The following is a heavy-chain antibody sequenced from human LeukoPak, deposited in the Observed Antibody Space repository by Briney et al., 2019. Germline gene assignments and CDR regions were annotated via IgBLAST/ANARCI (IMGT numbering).Heavy chain of an antibody. D-gene: IGHD6-13*01. CDR1: GFTFSSYG. V-gene: IGHV3-30*18. Sequence: PGGSLRLSCAASGFTFSSYGMHWVRQAPGKGLEWVAVISYDGSNKYYADSVKGRFTISRDNSKNTLYLQMNSLRAEDTAVYYCAKDVSIAAAGKPKAHYYYGMDVWGQGTTVTVSS. J-gene: IGHJ6*02. CDR3: AKDVSIAAAGKPKAHYYYGMDV. CDR2: ISYDGSNK.